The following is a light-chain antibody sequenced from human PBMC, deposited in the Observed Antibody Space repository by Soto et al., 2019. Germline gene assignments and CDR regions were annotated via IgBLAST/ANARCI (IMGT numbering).Light chain of an antibody. CDR1: QSVSSR. J-gene: IGKJ1*01. Sequence: EIVMTQSPATLSVSPGERVTLSCTASQSVSSRLAWYQQKPGQSPRLLIYGASTRGTGIPARFSGSGSGTEFTLTISSLQSEDFGVYYCLQYNNLWTFGQGTKVDIK. V-gene: IGKV3-15*01. CDR2: GAS. CDR3: LQYNNLWT.